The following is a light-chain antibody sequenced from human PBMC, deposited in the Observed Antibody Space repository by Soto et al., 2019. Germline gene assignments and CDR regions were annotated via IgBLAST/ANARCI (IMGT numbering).Light chain of an antibody. CDR1: SSDVGGYNY. V-gene: IGLV2-14*01. CDR3: SSYTSSSTYVV. Sequence: QSVLTQPASVSGSPGQSITISCTGTSSDVGGYNYVSWYQQHPGKAPKLMIYDVSNRPSGVSNRFSGSKSGNTASLTISGLQAEHEADYYCSSYTSSSTYVVFGGGTKLTVL. CDR2: DVS. J-gene: IGLJ2*01.